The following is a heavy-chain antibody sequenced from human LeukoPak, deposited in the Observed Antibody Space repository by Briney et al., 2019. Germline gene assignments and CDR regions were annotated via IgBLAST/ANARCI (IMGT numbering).Heavy chain of an antibody. D-gene: IGHD6-13*01. CDR3: AKDSGDSSSWFFDY. CDR2: ISYDGSNK. V-gene: IGHV3-30*18. J-gene: IGHJ4*02. Sequence: PGGSLRLSCVGSGFNFMQYGMMWVRQAPGKGLEWVAVISYDGSNKYYADSVKGRFTISRDNSKNTLYLQMNSLRAEDTAVYYCAKDSGDSSSWFFDYWGQGTLVTVSS. CDR1: GFNFMQYG.